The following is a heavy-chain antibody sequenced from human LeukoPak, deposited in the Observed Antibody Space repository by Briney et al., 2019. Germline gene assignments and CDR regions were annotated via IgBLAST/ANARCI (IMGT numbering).Heavy chain of an antibody. V-gene: IGHV1-69*04. CDR2: IIPILGIA. Sequence: SVKVSCKASGGTLSSYAISWVRQAPGQGLEWMGRIIPILGIANYAQKFQGRVTITADKSTSTAYMELSSLRSEDTAVYYCARVPNPTSNNCSSTSCYPYYGMDVWGQGTTVTVSS. CDR3: ARVPNPTSNNCSSTSCYPYYGMDV. CDR1: GGTLSSYA. D-gene: IGHD2-2*01. J-gene: IGHJ6*02.